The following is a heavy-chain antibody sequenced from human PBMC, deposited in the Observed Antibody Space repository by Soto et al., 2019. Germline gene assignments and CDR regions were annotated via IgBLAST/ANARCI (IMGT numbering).Heavy chain of an antibody. Sequence: PGGSLRLSCAASGFTFSSYAMSWVRQAPGKGLEWVSAISGSGGSTYYADSVKGRFTISRDNSKNTLYLQMNSLRAEDTAVYYCAKDVTLLGSSNYYDSPAIDYWGQGTLVTVSS. J-gene: IGHJ4*02. CDR3: AKDVTLLGSSNYYDSPAIDY. D-gene: IGHD3-22*01. V-gene: IGHV3-23*01. CDR2: ISGSGGST. CDR1: GFTFSSYA.